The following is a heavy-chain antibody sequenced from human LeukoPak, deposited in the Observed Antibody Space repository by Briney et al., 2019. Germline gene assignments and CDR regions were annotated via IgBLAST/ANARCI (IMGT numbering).Heavy chain of an antibody. Sequence: GASVKVSCKASGYTFTGYYMHWVRQAPGQGLEWMGWINPNSGGTNYAQKFQGRVTMTRDTSISTAYMELSRLRSDDTAVYYCARAEITIFGVVKLDYWGQGTLVIVSS. CDR1: GYTFTGYY. D-gene: IGHD3-3*01. V-gene: IGHV1-2*02. CDR3: ARAEITIFGVVKLDY. J-gene: IGHJ4*02. CDR2: INPNSGGT.